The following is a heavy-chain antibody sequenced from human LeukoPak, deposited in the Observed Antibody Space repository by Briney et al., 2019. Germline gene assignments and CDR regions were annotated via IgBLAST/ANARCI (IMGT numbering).Heavy chain of an antibody. D-gene: IGHD5-18*01. CDR3: ASSDTAMAWFDP. J-gene: IGHJ5*02. V-gene: IGHV1-2*06. CDR2: INPNSGGT. CDR1: GYTFTGYY. Sequence: ASVKVSCKGSGYTFTGYYMHWVRQAPGQGLEWMGRINPNSGGTNYAQKFQGRVTMTRDTSISTAYMELSRLRSDDTAVYYCASSDTAMAWFDPWGQGTLVTVSS.